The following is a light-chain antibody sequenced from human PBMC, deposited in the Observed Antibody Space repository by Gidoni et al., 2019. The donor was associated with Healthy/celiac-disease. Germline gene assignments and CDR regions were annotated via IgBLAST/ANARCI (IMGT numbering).Light chain of an antibody. V-gene: IGKV3-11*01. CDR2: YAS. Sequence: SPAILSLSPEERATLSCRASQSVSSNLPWYQQKPGQSPRLLIKYASNTSSGIPARFSGSGSGTDFTLTISSLEAEDSAVYYCHQRSNWPHTFGAGTKVEIK. CDR1: QSVSSN. CDR3: HQRSNWPHT. J-gene: IGKJ4*01.